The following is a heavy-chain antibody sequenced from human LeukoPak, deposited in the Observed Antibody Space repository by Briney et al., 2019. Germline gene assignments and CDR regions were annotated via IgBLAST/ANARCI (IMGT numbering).Heavy chain of an antibody. J-gene: IGHJ4*02. D-gene: IGHD5-18*01. Sequence: GGSLRLSCAASGFTVSSSYTSWVRQAPGKGLEWVSHIYSGGSTYYAASVKGRFTISRDNSKNTLYLQMNSLRPEDTAVYYCAKGYNYAYEYWGQGTLVTVSS. CDR3: AKGYNYAYEY. V-gene: IGHV3-53*01. CDR1: GFTVSSSY. CDR2: IYSGGST.